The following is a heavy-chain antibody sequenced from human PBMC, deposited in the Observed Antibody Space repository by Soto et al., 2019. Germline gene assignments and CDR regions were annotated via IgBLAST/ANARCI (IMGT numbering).Heavy chain of an antibody. Sequence: GGSLRLSCAASGFTFDDYAMYWVRQAPGKGLEWVSGISWNSGSIGYADSVKGRFTISRDNAKNSLYLQMNSLRAEDTALYYCAKDMSSSWYTEYYYGMDVWGQGTTVTVSS. CDR2: ISWNSGSI. V-gene: IGHV3-9*01. CDR1: GFTFDDYA. D-gene: IGHD6-13*01. J-gene: IGHJ6*02. CDR3: AKDMSSSWYTEYYYGMDV.